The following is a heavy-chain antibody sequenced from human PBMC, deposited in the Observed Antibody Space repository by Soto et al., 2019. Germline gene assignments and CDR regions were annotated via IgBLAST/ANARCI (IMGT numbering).Heavy chain of an antibody. CDR3: ARRKQLPLYYYGMDV. V-gene: IGHV4-34*01. CDR2: INHSGST. J-gene: IGHJ6*02. Sequence: QVQLQQWGAGLLKPSDTLSLTCAVYGGSFSGYYWSWIRQPPGKGLEWIGEINHSGSTNYNPSLKSRVTTSVDTSKNQYALKLSSVTAADTAVYYCARRKQLPLYYYGMDVWGQGTTVTVSS. D-gene: IGHD6-6*01. CDR1: GGSFSGYY.